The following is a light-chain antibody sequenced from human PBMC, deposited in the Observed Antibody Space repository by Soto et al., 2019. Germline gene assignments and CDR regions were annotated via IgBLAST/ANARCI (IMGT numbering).Light chain of an antibody. J-gene: IGKJ1*01. CDR1: QTISVS. Sequence: IQMTQSPSTLSASVGDTVTITCRASQTISVSLAWYQQKPWKAPNLLIYDASTLQGGVPSRFSGSGSGTEFTLTVTSLQPEDFATYFCQQYDKYSTFGHGTKVDIK. V-gene: IGKV1-5*01. CDR3: QQYDKYST. CDR2: DAS.